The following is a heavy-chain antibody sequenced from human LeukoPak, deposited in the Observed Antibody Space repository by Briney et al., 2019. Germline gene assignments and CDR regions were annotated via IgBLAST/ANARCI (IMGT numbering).Heavy chain of an antibody. CDR2: TSSSDAGT. V-gene: IGHV3-21*01. CDR3: ARDLSGIAGYTYGRGIDY. CDR1: GFTLSTYA. Sequence: GGSLRLSCAASGFTLSTYAMSWVRQTPGKGLEWVAATSSSDAGTYHADSVKGRFTISRDNAKTSLYLQMNSLRAEDTAVYYCARDLSGIAGYTYGRGIDYWGQGTLVTVSS. J-gene: IGHJ4*02. D-gene: IGHD5-18*01.